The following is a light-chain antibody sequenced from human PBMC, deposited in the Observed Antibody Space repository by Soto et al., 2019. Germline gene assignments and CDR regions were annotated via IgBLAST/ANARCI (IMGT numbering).Light chain of an antibody. CDR1: SSDVGRYNY. CDR2: DVS. V-gene: IGLV2-14*03. CDR3: SSFTSSSTFV. Sequence: QSALAQPASVSGSRGQSITISCTGTSSDVGRYNYVSWFQQHPGKVPKLIIYDVSNWPSGVSDRFSGSKSGNTASLTISGLHPEDEADYYCSSFTSSSTFVFGTGTQLTVL. J-gene: IGLJ7*01.